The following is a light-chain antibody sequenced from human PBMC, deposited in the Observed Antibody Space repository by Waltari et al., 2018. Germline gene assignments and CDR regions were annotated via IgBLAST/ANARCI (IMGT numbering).Light chain of an antibody. J-gene: IGLJ2*01. V-gene: IGLV2-8*01. CDR1: SSDIGGYPY. CDR2: EAS. Sequence: QSALTQPPSASGSPGQSVTISCTGTSSDIGGYPYVSWYQQHPGEAPKLIIFEASKRCSGVPDRFSGSKAGNTASLTVSGLQADDEADYYCSSYAGSHTVLLFGGGTKLTVL. CDR3: SSYAGSHTVLL.